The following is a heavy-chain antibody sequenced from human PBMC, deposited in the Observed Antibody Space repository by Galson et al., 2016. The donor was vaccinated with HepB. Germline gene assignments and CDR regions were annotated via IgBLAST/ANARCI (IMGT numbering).Heavy chain of an antibody. CDR1: GFTFSSYG. Sequence: SLRLSCAASGFTFSSYGMHWVRQAPGKGLEWVAVASYDGSNNYYPDSVKDRFTVSRDNSKNTLYLQMNSLRTEDTAVYYCARDANLEYCRGDCYWFDYWGPGTLVTVSS. D-gene: IGHD2-21*02. CDR3: ARDANLEYCRGDCYWFDY. CDR2: ASYDGSNN. J-gene: IGHJ4*02. V-gene: IGHV3-30-3*01.